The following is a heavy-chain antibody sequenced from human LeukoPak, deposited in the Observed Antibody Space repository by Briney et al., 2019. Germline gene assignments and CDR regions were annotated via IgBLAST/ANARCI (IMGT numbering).Heavy chain of an antibody. D-gene: IGHD3-16*02. CDR2: ISGGGST. CDR3: AKEVVYPYYFDY. CDR1: GFSFSNYA. Sequence: PGGSLRLSCVSSGFSFSNYAMSWVRRAPGKGLEWVSAISGGGSTYYADSVKGRFTISRDNSKNTLYLQMNSLRAEDTAVYYCAKEVVYPYYFDYWGQGTLVTVSS. V-gene: IGHV3-23*01. J-gene: IGHJ4*02.